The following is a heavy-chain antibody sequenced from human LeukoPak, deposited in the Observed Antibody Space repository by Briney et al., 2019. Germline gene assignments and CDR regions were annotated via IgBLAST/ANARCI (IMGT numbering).Heavy chain of an antibody. CDR2: ISDNAYST. CDR3: AKSPGSLGGN. Sequence: GGSLRLSCSASGFTFSTYWMSWVRQAPGKGLEWVSGISDNAYSTDYADSVKGRFTISRDNSKNTLYLQMNSLRAEDTAVYYCAKSPGSLGGNWGQGTLVTVSS. D-gene: IGHD3-10*01. V-gene: IGHV3-23*01. CDR1: GFTFSTYW. J-gene: IGHJ4*02.